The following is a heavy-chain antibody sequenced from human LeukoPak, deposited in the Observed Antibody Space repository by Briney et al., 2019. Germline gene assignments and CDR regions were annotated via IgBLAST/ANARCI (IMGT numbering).Heavy chain of an antibody. CDR2: ISSSGSTI. CDR3: AELGITMIGGV. D-gene: IGHD3-10*02. Sequence: GGSPRLSCAASGFTFSSYAMSWVRQAPGKGLEWVSYISSSGSTIYYADSVKGRFTISRDNAKNSLYLQMSSLRAEDTAVYYCAELGITMIGGVWGKGTTVTISS. CDR1: GFTFSSYA. J-gene: IGHJ6*04. V-gene: IGHV3-48*03.